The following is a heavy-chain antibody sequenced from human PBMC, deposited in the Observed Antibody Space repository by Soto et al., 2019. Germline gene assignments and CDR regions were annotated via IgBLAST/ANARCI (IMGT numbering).Heavy chain of an antibody. CDR2: IYWDDDK. D-gene: IGHD3-10*02. Sequence: QITLKESGPSLVKPTQTLTLTCTFSGFSLSTSGVGVGWIRQPPGKALEWLALIYWDDDKRYRPSLKSRLTITNDTSKNQVVLTMTNMDPVDTATYYCAHRSVREVIKDIWNWFDPWGQGTLVTVSS. J-gene: IGHJ5*02. CDR3: AHRSVREVIKDIWNWFDP. V-gene: IGHV2-5*02. CDR1: GFSLSTSGVG.